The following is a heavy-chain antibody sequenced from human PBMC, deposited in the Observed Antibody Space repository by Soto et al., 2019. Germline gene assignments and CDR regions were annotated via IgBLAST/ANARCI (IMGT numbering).Heavy chain of an antibody. Sequence: PSETLSLTCTVSGGSMSNYYWSWIRQPPGKGLEWIGYIYYIGSTNYNPSLKSRVTMSVDTSRNQLSLNLTSVTAADTAVYYCARGDSPELRAPWARVNWFDPWGQGTLVTVSS. J-gene: IGHJ5*02. V-gene: IGHV4-59*01. CDR2: IYYIGST. CDR1: GGSMSNYY. D-gene: IGHD1-26*01. CDR3: ARGDSPELRAPWARVNWFDP.